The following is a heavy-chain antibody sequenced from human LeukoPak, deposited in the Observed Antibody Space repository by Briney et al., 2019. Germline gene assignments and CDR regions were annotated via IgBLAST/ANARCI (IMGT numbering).Heavy chain of an antibody. V-gene: IGHV3-23*01. Sequence: PGGSLILSCAASGFTFSSYAVSGVRQAPGKGREWVSAISGCGGSTYYAEAVKGRLTISRDNSKNTLYLHMTSLRDEDTAVYYCAKSFGPVIAAAGTGADWGQGTLVTVSS. CDR2: ISGCGGST. D-gene: IGHD6-13*01. CDR3: AKSFGPVIAAAGTGAD. J-gene: IGHJ4*02. CDR1: GFTFSSYA.